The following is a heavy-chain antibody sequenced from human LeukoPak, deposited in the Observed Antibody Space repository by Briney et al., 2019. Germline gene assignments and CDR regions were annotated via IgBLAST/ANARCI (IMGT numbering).Heavy chain of an antibody. J-gene: IGHJ6*02. Sequence: GGSLRLSCAASGFTFSSYETNWVRQAPGKGLEWVSYISSSGSTIYYADSVKGRFTISRDNAKNSLYLQMNSLRAEDTAVYYCARDQRLVNYYYYYGMDVWGQGTTVTVSS. CDR1: GFTFSSYE. CDR2: ISSSGSTI. CDR3: ARDQRLVNYYYYYGMDV. V-gene: IGHV3-48*03. D-gene: IGHD1-26*01.